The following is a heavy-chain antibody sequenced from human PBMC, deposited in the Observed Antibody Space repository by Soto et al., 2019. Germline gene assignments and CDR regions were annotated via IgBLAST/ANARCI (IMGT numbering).Heavy chain of an antibody. Sequence: GGSLRLSCAASGFTFSDHYMDWVRQAPGKGLEWVGRTRNKANSYTTEYAASVKGRFTISRDDSKNSLYLQMSSLKTEDTAVYYCARHSTYLPYYMDVWGKGTTVTVSS. CDR2: TRNKANSYTT. CDR1: GFTFSDHY. D-gene: IGHD1-26*01. V-gene: IGHV3-72*01. CDR3: ARHSTYLPYYMDV. J-gene: IGHJ6*03.